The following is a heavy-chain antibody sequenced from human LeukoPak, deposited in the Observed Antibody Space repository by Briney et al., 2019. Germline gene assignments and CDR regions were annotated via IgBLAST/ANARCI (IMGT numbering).Heavy chain of an antibody. J-gene: IGHJ6*03. CDR2: IYTSGST. V-gene: IGHV4-4*07. D-gene: IGHD2/OR15-2a*01. CDR1: GGSISSYY. CDR3: ARDRYFNLRYYYYYYMDV. Sequence: SETLSLTCTVSGGSISSYYWSWIGHPAGKGLEWIGRIYTSGSTNYNPSLKSRVTMSVDTSKNQFSLKLSSVTAADTAVYYCARDRYFNLRYYYYYYMDVWGKGTTVTVSS.